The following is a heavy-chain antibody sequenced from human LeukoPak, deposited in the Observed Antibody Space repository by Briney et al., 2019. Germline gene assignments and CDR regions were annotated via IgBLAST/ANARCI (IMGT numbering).Heavy chain of an antibody. V-gene: IGHV1-18*01. D-gene: IGHD1-1*01. CDR1: SYTFISYG. Sequence: ASVKVSCKASSYTFISYGISWVRQAPGQGLEWMGWISGYNGNTNYAQKFQGRVTMTTDTSTSTAYMELRSLRSDDTAVYYCARDVRKKWNDWIVWFDPWGQGTLVTVSS. J-gene: IGHJ5*02. CDR3: ARDVRKKWNDWIVWFDP. CDR2: ISGYNGNT.